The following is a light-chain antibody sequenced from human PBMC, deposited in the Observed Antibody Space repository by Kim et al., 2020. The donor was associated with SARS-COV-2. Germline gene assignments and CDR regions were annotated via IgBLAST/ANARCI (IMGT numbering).Light chain of an antibody. Sequence: LSPGERATLSCRASQNVNNYLAWYQQKPGQAPRLLRYDVSNRATGIPARFSGSGSGTDFTLTISSLEPEDFAVYYCQHRKTWPVTFGGGTKVDIK. CDR3: QHRKTWPVT. J-gene: IGKJ4*01. V-gene: IGKV3-11*01. CDR1: QNVNNY. CDR2: DVS.